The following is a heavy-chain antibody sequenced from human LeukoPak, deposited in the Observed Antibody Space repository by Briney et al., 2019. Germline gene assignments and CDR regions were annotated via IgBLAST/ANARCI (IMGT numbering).Heavy chain of an antibody. Sequence: SETLSLTCAVYGGSFSGYYWSWIRQPPGKGLEWIGEINHSGSTNYNPSLKSRVTISVDTSMNQFSLKLSSVTAADTAVYYCARINLGFDYWGQGTLVTVSS. CDR3: ARINLGFDY. V-gene: IGHV4-34*01. CDR2: INHSGST. J-gene: IGHJ4*02. CDR1: GGSFSGYY.